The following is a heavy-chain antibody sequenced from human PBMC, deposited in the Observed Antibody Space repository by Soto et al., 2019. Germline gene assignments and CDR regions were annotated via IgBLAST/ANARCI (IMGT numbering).Heavy chain of an antibody. D-gene: IGHD6-19*01. Sequence: ASVKVCCKASGYPFTNYAIHWVRQAPGQRLEWMGWINAGNGNTKYSQKFQGRVTITRDTSASTAYMELSSLRSEDTAMYFCARSGYSSGWYHWYFDFWGRGTLVTVSS. J-gene: IGHJ2*01. CDR2: INAGNGNT. V-gene: IGHV1-3*01. CDR1: GYPFTNYA. CDR3: ARSGYSSGWYHWYFDF.